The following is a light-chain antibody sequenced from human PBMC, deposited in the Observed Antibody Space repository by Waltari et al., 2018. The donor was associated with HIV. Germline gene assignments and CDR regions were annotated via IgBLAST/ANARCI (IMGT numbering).Light chain of an antibody. J-gene: IGKJ2*01. V-gene: IGKV3-15*01. CDR1: QSIGSN. Sequence: EIIMTQSPATLSVSLGERATLSCRASQSIGSNLAWYQQKPGQAPRLLIYGASTRATGIPAMFSGSGSGTEFTLTISSLQSEDFAVYYCQQYNNWPPATFGQGTKLEIK. CDR3: QQYNNWPPAT. CDR2: GAS.